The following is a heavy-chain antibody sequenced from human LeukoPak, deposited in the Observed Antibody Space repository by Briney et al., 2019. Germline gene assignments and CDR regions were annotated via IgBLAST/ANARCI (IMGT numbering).Heavy chain of an antibody. CDR2: IYYSGST. V-gene: IGHV4-59*08. Sequence: PSETLSLTCTVSGGSISSYYWSWIRQPPGKGLEWIGYIYYSGSTNYNPSLKSRVTISVDTSKNQFSLKLSSVTAADTAVYYCARVGIAAGRYYYYYMDVWGKGTTVTVSS. D-gene: IGHD6-13*01. CDR1: GGSISSYY. J-gene: IGHJ6*03. CDR3: ARVGIAAGRYYYYYMDV.